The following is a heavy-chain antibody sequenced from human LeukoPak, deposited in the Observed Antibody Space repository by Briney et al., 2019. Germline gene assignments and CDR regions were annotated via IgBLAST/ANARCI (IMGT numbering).Heavy chain of an antibody. D-gene: IGHD3-22*01. CDR2: FDPEDGET. Sequence: ASVKVSCKVSGYTLTELSMHWVRQTPGKGLEWMGGFDPEDGETIYAQKFQGRVTMTEDTSTDTAYMELSSLRSEDTAAYYCATRDLYYYDSSGYHRAAFDIWGQGTMVTVSS. CDR3: ATRDLYYYDSSGYHRAAFDI. CDR1: GYTLTELS. V-gene: IGHV1-24*01. J-gene: IGHJ3*02.